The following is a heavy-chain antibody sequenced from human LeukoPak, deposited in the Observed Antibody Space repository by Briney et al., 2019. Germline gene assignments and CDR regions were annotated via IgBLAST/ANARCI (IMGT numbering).Heavy chain of an antibody. D-gene: IGHD1-26*01. CDR3: ARPRRGSYDY. Sequence: SETLSLTCTVSGYSISSGYYWGWIRQPPGKGLEWIGSIYHSGSTYYNPSLKSRVTISVDTSKNQFSLKLTSVTAADTAVYYCARPRRGSYDYWGQGTLVTVSS. CDR1: GYSISSGYY. J-gene: IGHJ4*02. V-gene: IGHV4-38-2*02. CDR2: IYHSGST.